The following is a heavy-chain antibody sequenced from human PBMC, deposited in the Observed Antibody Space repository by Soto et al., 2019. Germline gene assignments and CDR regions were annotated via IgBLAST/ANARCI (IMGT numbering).Heavy chain of an antibody. V-gene: IGHV3-30*18. CDR2: ISYDGSNK. Sequence: QVQLVESGGGVVQPGRSLRLSCAASGFTFSSYGMHWVRQAPGKGLEWVAVISYDGSNKYYADSVKGRFTISRDNSKNTLYLQMYSLSAEDTAVYYCAKEIRDVYNFPIRGSWGQGTLVTVSS. CDR3: AKEIRDVYNFPIRGS. CDR1: GFTFSSYG. J-gene: IGHJ4*02. D-gene: IGHD3-10*01.